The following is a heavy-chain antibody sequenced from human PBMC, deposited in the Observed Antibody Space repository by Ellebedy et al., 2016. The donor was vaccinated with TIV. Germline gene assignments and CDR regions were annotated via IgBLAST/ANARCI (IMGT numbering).Heavy chain of an antibody. V-gene: IGHV4-59*01. D-gene: IGHD6-19*01. CDR1: GASITSYY. CDR2: VYISGST. J-gene: IGHJ4*02. CDR3: TRDRWLDY. Sequence: SETLSLXCTVSGASITSYYWSWIRQPPGKGLEWIGYVYISGSTNYNPSLKSRITMSVDTSKNQFSLKLNSVTTADTAVYYCTRDRWLDYWGQGTLVTVSS.